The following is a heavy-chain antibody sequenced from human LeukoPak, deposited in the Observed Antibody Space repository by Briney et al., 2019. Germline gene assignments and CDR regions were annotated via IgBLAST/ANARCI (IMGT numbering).Heavy chain of an antibody. D-gene: IGHD3-22*01. J-gene: IGHJ5*02. V-gene: IGHV1-69*04. CDR3: ARASGYYDSSGYYYPYWFDP. CDR1: GGTFSSYA. Sequence: SVKVSCKASGGTFSSYAISWVRQAPGQGLEWMGRIIPILGIANYAQKFQGRVTITADKSTSTAYVELSSLRSEDTAVYYCARASGYYDSSGYYYPYWFDPWGQGTLVTVSS. CDR2: IIPILGIA.